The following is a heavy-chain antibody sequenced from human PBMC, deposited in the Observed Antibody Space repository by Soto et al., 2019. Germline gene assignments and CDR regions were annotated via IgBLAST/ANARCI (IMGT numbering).Heavy chain of an antibody. V-gene: IGHV3-23*01. CDR1: GFTFSIYA. D-gene: IGHD6-6*01. CDR3: AKGGRGSSGLDFDY. J-gene: IGHJ4*02. CDR2: ISGSGGDI. Sequence: EVQLLESGGGLVQPGGSLRLSCAASGFTFSIYAMSWVRQAPGKGLEWVSTISGSGGDIYYADSVKGRFITSRDNPKYTLSLQMDSVRDEDTAVYYCAKGGRGSSGLDFDYWGQGTLVTVSS.